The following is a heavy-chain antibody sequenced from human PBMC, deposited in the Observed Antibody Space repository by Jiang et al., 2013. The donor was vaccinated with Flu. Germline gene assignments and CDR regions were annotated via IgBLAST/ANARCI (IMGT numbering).Heavy chain of an antibody. J-gene: IGHJ3*02. V-gene: IGHV4-61*02. Sequence: KGLEWIGRIYTSGSSIYNPSFKSRVTLSLDTSKNHFSLKLSSVTASDTAVYYCATARHGDFDSLDIWGQGTRVTVSS. D-gene: IGHD4-17*01. CDR2: IYTSGSS. CDR3: ATARHGDFDSLDI.